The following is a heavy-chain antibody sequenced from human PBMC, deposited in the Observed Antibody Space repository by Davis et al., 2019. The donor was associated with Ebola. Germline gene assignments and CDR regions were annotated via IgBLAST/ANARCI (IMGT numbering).Heavy chain of an antibody. V-gene: IGHV1-69*10. CDR1: GGTFSSYA. Sequence: SVKVSCKASGGTFSSYAISWVRQAPGQGLEWMGGIIPILGIANYAQKFQGRVTITADKSTSTAYMELNSLRAEDTAVYYCARLIRSTVTRYLDYWGQGTLVTVSS. CDR2: IIPILGIA. J-gene: IGHJ4*02. D-gene: IGHD4-17*01. CDR3: ARLIRSTVTRYLDY.